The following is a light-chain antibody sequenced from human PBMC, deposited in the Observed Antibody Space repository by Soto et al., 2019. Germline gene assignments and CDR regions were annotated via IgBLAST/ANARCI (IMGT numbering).Light chain of an antibody. CDR1: SSDVGGYAY. Sequence: QSALTQPPSASGSAGQSVTISCTGTSSDVGGYAYVSWYQQHPGKVPKLMVYEVSKRPSGVPNRFSGSKSGNTASLTVSGLQTEDEADYYCFSYTGSNNWVFGGGTKVTVL. V-gene: IGLV2-8*01. CDR3: FSYTGSNNWV. CDR2: EVS. J-gene: IGLJ3*02.